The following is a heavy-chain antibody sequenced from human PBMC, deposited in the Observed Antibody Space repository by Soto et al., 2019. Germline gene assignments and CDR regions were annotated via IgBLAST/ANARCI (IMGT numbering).Heavy chain of an antibody. J-gene: IGHJ4*02. Sequence: SETLCLTCTVSNGSISSYFWSWIRQPPGKGLEWIGYIYYSGSINYNPSLKSRVTISVDTSKNQFSLKLSSVTAADTAVYYCATSPSYYYDSSAYYFYYWGQGTLVTVSS. CDR3: ATSPSYYYDSSAYYFYY. CDR2: IYYSGSI. D-gene: IGHD3-22*01. CDR1: NGSISSYF. V-gene: IGHV4-59*01.